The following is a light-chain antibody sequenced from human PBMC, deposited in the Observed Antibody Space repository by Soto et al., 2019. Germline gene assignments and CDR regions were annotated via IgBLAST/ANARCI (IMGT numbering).Light chain of an antibody. V-gene: IGLV2-14*01. J-gene: IGLJ1*01. CDR3: SSYKSSSTYV. Sequence: QSVLTQPASVSGSPGQSITISCTGSSTDVGGYNYVSWYQQHPGKAPKVMIYEVGNRPSGVSNRFSGSKSGNTASLTISGLQAEDEADYYCSSYKSSSTYVFGTGTKVTVL. CDR1: STDVGGYNY. CDR2: EVG.